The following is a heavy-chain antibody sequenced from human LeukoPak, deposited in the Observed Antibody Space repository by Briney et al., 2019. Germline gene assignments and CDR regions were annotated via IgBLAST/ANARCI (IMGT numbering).Heavy chain of an antibody. J-gene: IGHJ5*02. V-gene: IGHV4-4*02. D-gene: IGHD2-8*01. Sequence: SGTPSLTCAVSGGSISSSNWWSWVRQPPGKGLEWIGEIYHSGSTNYNPSLKSRVTISVDKSKNQFSLKLSSVTAADTAVYYCARGGGDCTNGVCPTPNWFDPWGQGTLVTVSS. CDR1: GGSISSSNW. CDR2: IYHSGST. CDR3: ARGGGDCTNGVCPTPNWFDP.